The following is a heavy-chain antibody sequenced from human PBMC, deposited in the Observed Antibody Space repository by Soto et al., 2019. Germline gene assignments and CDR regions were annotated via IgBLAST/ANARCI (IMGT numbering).Heavy chain of an antibody. CDR2: INHSGST. V-gene: IGHV4-34*01. CDR3: AREPPGGDARNSDFDD. Sequence: SETLSLTCAVYGGSFSGYYWSWIRQPPGKGLEWIGEINHSGSTNYNPSLKSRVTISVDTSKNQFSLKLSSVTAADTAVYYCAREPPGGDARNSDFDDWGQGTVVTVAS. D-gene: IGHD2-21*02. CDR1: GGSFSGYY. J-gene: IGHJ4*02.